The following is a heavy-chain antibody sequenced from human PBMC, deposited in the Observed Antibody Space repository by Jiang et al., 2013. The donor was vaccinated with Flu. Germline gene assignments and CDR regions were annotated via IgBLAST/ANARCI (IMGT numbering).Heavy chain of an antibody. Sequence: EWVAVISYDGSNKYYADSVKGRFTISRDNSKNTLYLQMNSLRAEDTAVYYCAKAAYYDSSGYYEEADYYYGMDVWGQGTTVTVSS. D-gene: IGHD3-22*01. CDR2: ISYDGSNK. J-gene: IGHJ6*02. CDR3: AKAAYYDSSGYYEEADYYYGMDV. V-gene: IGHV3-30*18.